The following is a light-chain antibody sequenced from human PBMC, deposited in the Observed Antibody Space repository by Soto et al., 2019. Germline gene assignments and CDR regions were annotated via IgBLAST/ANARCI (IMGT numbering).Light chain of an antibody. V-gene: IGKV1-39*01. J-gene: IGKJ2*01. Sequence: DIQMTQSPSSLSASVGDRVTVTCRASQSISSYLNWYQQKPGKAPKLLIYAATSLQGGVPSRFSGSGSGTDFTLTISRLQPEDFAAYFCQQSYSTPYTFGQGTKLDTK. CDR3: QQSYSTPYT. CDR2: AAT. CDR1: QSISSY.